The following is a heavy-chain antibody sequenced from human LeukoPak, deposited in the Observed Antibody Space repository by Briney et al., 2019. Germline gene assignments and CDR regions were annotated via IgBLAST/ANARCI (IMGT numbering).Heavy chain of an antibody. J-gene: IGHJ4*02. Sequence: ASVKVSCKPSGYTFIDHYLHWVRQAPGQGLESLGWIDPDTGDTNYPQKFQGRVTMTRDTSSSTAYMELNRLRSDDTAVYYCARAGHNSNSGGYDFWGLGTLVTVSS. CDR1: GYTFIDHY. D-gene: IGHD3-22*01. CDR3: ARAGHNSNSGGYDF. CDR2: IDPDTGDT. V-gene: IGHV1-2*02.